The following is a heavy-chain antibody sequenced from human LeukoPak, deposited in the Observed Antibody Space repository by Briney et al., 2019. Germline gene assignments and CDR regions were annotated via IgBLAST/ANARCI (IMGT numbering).Heavy chain of an antibody. CDR2: ISAYNGNT. CDR1: GYTFTSYG. CDR3: ARDSTRGSYYGGSAFDI. Sequence: ASVKVSCKASGYTFTSYGISWVRQAPGQGLEWMGWISAYNGNTNYAQKLQGRVTMTTDTSTSTAYMELRSLRSDDTAVYYCARDSTRGSYYGGSAFDIWGQGTMVTVSS. V-gene: IGHV1-18*01. J-gene: IGHJ3*02. D-gene: IGHD1-26*01.